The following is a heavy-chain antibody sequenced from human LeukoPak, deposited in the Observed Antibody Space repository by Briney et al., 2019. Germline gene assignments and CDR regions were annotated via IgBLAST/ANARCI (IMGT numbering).Heavy chain of an antibody. CDR3: AGPDLVDYYFDY. CDR1: GGSFSHYY. CDR2: IHHSGTT. J-gene: IGHJ4*02. V-gene: IGHV4-34*01. D-gene: IGHD4/OR15-4a*01. Sequence: SETLSLTCVVYGGSFSHYYWTWLRQAPGKGLEWIGEIHHSGTTNYNPSLKSRLTISIDTSRNQFSLKLNSVTAADTAIYYCAGPDLVDYYFDYWGQGTLVTVSA.